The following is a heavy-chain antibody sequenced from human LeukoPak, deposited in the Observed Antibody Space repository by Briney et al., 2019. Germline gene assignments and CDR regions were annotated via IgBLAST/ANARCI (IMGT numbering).Heavy chain of an antibody. J-gene: IGHJ4*02. D-gene: IGHD4-17*01. V-gene: IGHV3-74*01. CDR1: GFTFSSYW. CDR2: VNSDGSST. CDR3: ASTTVTLNFDY. Sequence: PGGSLRLSCAGSGFTFSSYWMHWVRQAPGKGLVWVSRVNSDGSSTSYADSVKGRFTISRDNTKNTLFLQMNNLRAEDTAVYYCASTTVTLNFDYWGQGTLVTVSS.